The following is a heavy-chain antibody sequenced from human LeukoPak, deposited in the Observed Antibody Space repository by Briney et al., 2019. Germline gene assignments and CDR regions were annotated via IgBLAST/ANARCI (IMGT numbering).Heavy chain of an antibody. CDR3: AKKIPRSNPFDH. V-gene: IGHV3-30*02. CDR2: IRYDGSNK. D-gene: IGHD3-16*02. Sequence: GGSLRLSCAASGFTFSSYGMHWVRQAPGKGLEWVAFIRYDGSNKYYADSVKGRFTISRDNSKNTLSLQMNSLRAEDTAVYYCAKKIPRSNPFDHWGQGTLVTVSS. CDR1: GFTFSSYG. J-gene: IGHJ4*02.